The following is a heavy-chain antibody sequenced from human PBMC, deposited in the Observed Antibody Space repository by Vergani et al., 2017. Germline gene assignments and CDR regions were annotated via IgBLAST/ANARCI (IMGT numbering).Heavy chain of an antibody. D-gene: IGHD5-18*01. V-gene: IGHV3-49*04. CDR2: IRNKAYGGTT. Sequence: EVQLVESGGGLVPPGRSLRLSCAASGFSFGDYAMTWVRQAPGKGLEWVAFIRNKAYGGTTEYAASVKGRFTISRDDPKRLAYLQLRGLKTEDTAVYFCSRGRGYSFGYSDYWGQGTLVAVSS. CDR1: GFSFGDYA. CDR3: SRGRGYSFGYSDY. J-gene: IGHJ4*02.